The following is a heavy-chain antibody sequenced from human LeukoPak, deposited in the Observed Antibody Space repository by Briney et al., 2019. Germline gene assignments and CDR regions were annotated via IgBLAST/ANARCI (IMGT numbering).Heavy chain of an antibody. J-gene: IGHJ4*02. V-gene: IGHV3-30-3*01. CDR1: GFTFSSYA. D-gene: IGHD4-17*01. CDR3: ARDIGLGYYGDYVERSLSY. Sequence: PGGSLRLSCAASGFTFSSYAMHWVRQAPGKGLEWVAVISYDGSNKYYADSVKGRFTISRDNSKNTLYLQMNSLRAEDTAVYYCARDIGLGYYGDYVERSLSYCGQGTLVTVSS. CDR2: ISYDGSNK.